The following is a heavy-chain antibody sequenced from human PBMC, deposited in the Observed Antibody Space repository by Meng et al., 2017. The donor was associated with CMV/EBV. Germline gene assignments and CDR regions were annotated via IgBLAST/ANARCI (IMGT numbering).Heavy chain of an antibody. D-gene: IGHD4-23*01. Sequence: VQLVQSVGEGNKPGVQVTVSCKAAGGTFSSYAISWVRQAPGQGLEWMGGIIPIFGTANYAQKFQGRVTITADESTSTAYMELSSLRSEDTAVYYCARAGDYGGRGYFDYWGQGTLVTVSS. J-gene: IGHJ4*02. CDR1: GGTFSSYA. CDR3: ARAGDYGGRGYFDY. V-gene: IGHV1-69*12. CDR2: IIPIFGTA.